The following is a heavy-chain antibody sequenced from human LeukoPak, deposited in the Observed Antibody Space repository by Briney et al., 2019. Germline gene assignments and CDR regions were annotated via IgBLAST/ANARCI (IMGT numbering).Heavy chain of an antibody. CDR3: ARASGPFDY. D-gene: IGHD3-10*01. Sequence: PGGSPRLSCAASGFLFNTYGMHWVRQAPGKGLEWVAVIWYDGSNKLYADSVKGRFTISRDNSKDTLYLYMNNLRADDTGVYYCARASGPFDYWGRGTLVTVSS. V-gene: IGHV3-33*08. CDR1: GFLFNTYG. J-gene: IGHJ4*01. CDR2: IWYDGSNK.